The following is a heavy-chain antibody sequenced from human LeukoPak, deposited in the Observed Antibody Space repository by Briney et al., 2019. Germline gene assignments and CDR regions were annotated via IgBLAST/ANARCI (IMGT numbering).Heavy chain of an antibody. CDR2: ISSSGSTI. CDR1: GFTFSDYY. Sequence: GGSLRLSCAASGFTFSDYYMSWIRQAPGKGLEWVSYISSSGSTIYYADSVKGRFTISRDNAKNSLCLQMNSLRAEDTAVYYCASGYDFWSSAGDDDYWGQGTLVTVSS. J-gene: IGHJ4*02. V-gene: IGHV3-11*04. D-gene: IGHD3-3*01. CDR3: ASGYDFWSSAGDDDY.